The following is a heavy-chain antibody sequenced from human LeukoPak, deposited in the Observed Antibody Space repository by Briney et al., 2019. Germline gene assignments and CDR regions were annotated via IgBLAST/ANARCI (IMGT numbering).Heavy chain of an antibody. Sequence: SETLSLTCTVSGGSISSCSYYWGWIRQPPGKGLEWIGSIYYSGSTYYNPSLKNRVTISVDTSKNQFSLKLSSVTAADTAVYYCARPPTGGYSYGSPFDYWGQGTLVTVSS. D-gene: IGHD5-18*01. CDR1: GGSISSCSYY. V-gene: IGHV4-39*01. CDR3: ARPPTGGYSYGSPFDY. CDR2: IYYSGST. J-gene: IGHJ4*02.